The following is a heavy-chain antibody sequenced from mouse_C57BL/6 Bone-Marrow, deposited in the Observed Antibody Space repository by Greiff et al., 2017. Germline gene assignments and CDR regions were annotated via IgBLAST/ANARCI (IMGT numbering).Heavy chain of an antibody. J-gene: IGHJ2*01. CDR2: INYDGSST. CDR3: ARADGSSFDY. D-gene: IGHD1-1*01. Sequence: VQLKESEGGLVQPGSSMKLSCTASGFTFSDYYMAWVRQVPEKGLEWVANINYDGSSTYYLDSLKSHFIISRDNAKNILYLQMSSLKSEDTATYYCARADGSSFDYWGQGTTLTVSS. CDR1: GFTFSDYY. V-gene: IGHV5-16*01.